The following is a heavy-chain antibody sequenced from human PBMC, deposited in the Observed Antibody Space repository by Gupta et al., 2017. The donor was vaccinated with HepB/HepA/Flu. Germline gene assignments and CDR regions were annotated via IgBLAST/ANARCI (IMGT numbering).Heavy chain of an antibody. Sequence: QVQLQESGPGLVKPSQTLSLTCTVSGGSISSSGYYWTWIRQHPGKGLEWIGYIYYTGSPYYNPSLKSRVTISVDTSKNQFSLKLSSVTVADTAVYYCARLHAVTANEYFDYWGQGTLVTVSS. V-gene: IGHV4-31*03. CDR1: GGSISSSGYY. J-gene: IGHJ4*02. CDR3: ARLHAVTANEYFDY. D-gene: IGHD4-11*01. CDR2: IYYTGSP.